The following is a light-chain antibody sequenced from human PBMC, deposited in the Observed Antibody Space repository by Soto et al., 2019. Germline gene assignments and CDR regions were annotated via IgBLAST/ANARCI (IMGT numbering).Light chain of an antibody. Sequence: QSALTQPASVSGSPGQSITISCTGTTIDVGSYNLVSWYQQHPGKAPKLVIYEVTKRPSGVSNRFSGSKSGNTASLTISGLQAEDEADYYCCSFAGTITLYVFGAGTKVTVL. J-gene: IGLJ1*01. CDR2: EVT. V-gene: IGLV2-23*02. CDR1: TIDVGSYNL. CDR3: CSFAGTITLYV.